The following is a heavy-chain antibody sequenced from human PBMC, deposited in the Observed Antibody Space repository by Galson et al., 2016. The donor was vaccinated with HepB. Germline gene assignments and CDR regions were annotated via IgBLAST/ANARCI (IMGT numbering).Heavy chain of an antibody. Sequence: SLRLSCAASGLTVSSNYMSWVRQAPGKGLEWVSVIYSGGGTYYADSAQGRFTISRDNSKNTVFLEMNSLRAEDTAVYYCGTESYLKGHSIVVAAPSQTWGRGTLVTVSS. D-gene: IGHD2-15*01. J-gene: IGHJ5*02. CDR3: GTESYLKGHSIVVAAPSQT. V-gene: IGHV3-53*01. CDR1: GLTVSSNY. CDR2: IYSGGGT.